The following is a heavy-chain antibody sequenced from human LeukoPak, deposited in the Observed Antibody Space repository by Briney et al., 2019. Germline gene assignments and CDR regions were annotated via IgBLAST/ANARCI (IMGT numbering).Heavy chain of an antibody. J-gene: IGHJ6*03. V-gene: IGHV1-8*01. CDR3: ARAGCSSTSCRYYYYYYYMDV. D-gene: IGHD2-2*01. CDR2: MNPNSGNT. Sequence: ASVKVSCKASGYTFTSYDINWVRQATGQGLEWMGWMNPNSGNTGYAQKFQGRVTMTRDTSISTAYMELSRLRSDDTAVYYCARAGCSSTSCRYYYYYYYMDVWGKGTTVTVSS. CDR1: GYTFTSYD.